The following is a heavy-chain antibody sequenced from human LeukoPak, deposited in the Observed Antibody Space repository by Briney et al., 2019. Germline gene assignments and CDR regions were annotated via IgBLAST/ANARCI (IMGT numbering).Heavy chain of an antibody. D-gene: IGHD2-2*01. CDR3: ARVSCTTTSCPGWFDP. V-gene: IGHV4-59*01. Sequence: PSETLSLTCTVSGRSISDYYWSWVRQPPGQGLEWIGYIYYSGNTNYNPSLKSRVAISVDTSKNQFCLRLSSVTAADTAVYLCARVSCTTTSCPGWFDPWGQGTLVTVSS. J-gene: IGHJ5*02. CDR2: IYYSGNT. CDR1: GRSISDYY.